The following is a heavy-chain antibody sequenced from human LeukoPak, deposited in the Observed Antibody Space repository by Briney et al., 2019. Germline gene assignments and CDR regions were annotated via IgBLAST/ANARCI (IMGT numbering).Heavy chain of an antibody. Sequence: GGSLRLSCAAFGFTFSSHWMHWVRQAPGKGLVWVSCVNGDGTSTTYADSVKGRFIISRDNARNTVYLQMNSLKAEDTALYYCTRDWAMASDYWGQGTLVTVSS. V-gene: IGHV3-74*01. CDR1: GFTFSSHW. J-gene: IGHJ4*02. D-gene: IGHD3-16*01. CDR3: TRDWAMASDY. CDR2: VNGDGTST.